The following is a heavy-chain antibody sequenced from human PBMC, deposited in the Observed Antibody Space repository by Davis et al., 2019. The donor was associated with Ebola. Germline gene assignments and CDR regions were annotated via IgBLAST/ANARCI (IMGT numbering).Heavy chain of an antibody. V-gene: IGHV1-18*01. D-gene: IGHD3-16*02. CDR3: ARDIAMTPIDY. CDR1: GYTFTSYG. CDR2: ISAYNGNT. Sequence: ASVKVSCKASGYTFTSYGISWVRQAPGHGLEWMGWISAYNGNTNYAQRLQGRVTMTTDTSTSTAYMELRSLRSDDTAVYYCARDIAMTPIDYWGQGTLVTVSS. J-gene: IGHJ4*02.